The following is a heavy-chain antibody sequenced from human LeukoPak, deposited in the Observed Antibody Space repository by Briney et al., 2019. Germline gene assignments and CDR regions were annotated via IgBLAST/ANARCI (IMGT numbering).Heavy chain of an antibody. J-gene: IGHJ4*02. V-gene: IGHV4-30-4*01. CDR3: ARARYYYGSGSYPFDY. CDR1: GGSISSGDYY. Sequence: SQTLSLTCTVSGGSISSGDYYWSWIRQPPGKGLEWIGYIYYSGSTYYNPSLKSRVTISVDTSKNQFSLKLSSVTAADTAVYYCARARYYYGSGSYPFDYWGQGTLVTVSS. CDR2: IYYSGST. D-gene: IGHD3-10*01.